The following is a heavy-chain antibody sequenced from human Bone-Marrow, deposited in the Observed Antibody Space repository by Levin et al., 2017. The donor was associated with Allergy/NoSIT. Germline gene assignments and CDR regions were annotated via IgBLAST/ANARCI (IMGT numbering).Heavy chain of an antibody. CDR3: VKDRRGRYYDSRGSRGH. CDR2: ISWNSGNI. V-gene: IGHV3-9*01. Sequence: SLKISCAASGFNFHDYAMNWVRRGPGKGLEWISGISWNSGNIGYADSVRGRFTVSRDNSKNSLFLQMDSLRVDDTALYFCVKDRRGRYYDSRGSRGHWGQGTLVTVSS. CDR1: GFNFHDYA. D-gene: IGHD3-22*01. J-gene: IGHJ4*02.